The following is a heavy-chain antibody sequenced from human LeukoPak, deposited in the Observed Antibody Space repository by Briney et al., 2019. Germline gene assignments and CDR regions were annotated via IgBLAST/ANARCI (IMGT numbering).Heavy chain of an antibody. Sequence: SETLSLTCTVSGGSISSTNSYWGWIPQSPRTGLEWIGNIYSSGSSDYNPSLKTRVTISIDTSENQYSLKLTSVTAADTAVYYCARKREGPTTGIDYWGQGTLVTVSS. CDR3: ARKREGPTTGIDY. D-gene: IGHD1-26*01. CDR2: IYSSGSS. J-gene: IGHJ4*02. V-gene: IGHV4-39*07. CDR1: GGSISSTNSY.